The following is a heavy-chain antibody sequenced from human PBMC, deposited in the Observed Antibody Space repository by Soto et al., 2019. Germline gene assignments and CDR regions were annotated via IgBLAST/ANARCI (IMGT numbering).Heavy chain of an antibody. CDR1: GGSISSSSYY. Sequence: SETLSLTCTVSGGSISSSSYYWGWIRQPPGKGLEWIGSTYYSGTAYYNPSLKSRVTMSVDTSKNQFSLKLTSVTAADTAVYYCATTSGWYLGWFDPWGQGTLVTVSS. V-gene: IGHV4-39*01. CDR2: TYYSGTA. D-gene: IGHD6-19*01. J-gene: IGHJ5*02. CDR3: ATTSGWYLGWFDP.